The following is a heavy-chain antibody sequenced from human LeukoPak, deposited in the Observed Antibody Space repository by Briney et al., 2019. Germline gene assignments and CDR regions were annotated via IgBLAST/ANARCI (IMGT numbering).Heavy chain of an antibody. CDR3: TRDRGAYNLYDY. D-gene: IGHD1-1*01. J-gene: IGHJ4*02. CDR2: IRSKAYGETA. CDR1: GFTFGDYA. Sequence: PGRSLRLSCTASGFTFGDYAMSWIRQAPGKGLEWVGFIRSKAYGETADYAASVKGRFTISRDDSKAIAHLQMNSLKTEDTAVYHCTRDRGAYNLYDYWGQGTLVTVSS. V-gene: IGHV3-49*03.